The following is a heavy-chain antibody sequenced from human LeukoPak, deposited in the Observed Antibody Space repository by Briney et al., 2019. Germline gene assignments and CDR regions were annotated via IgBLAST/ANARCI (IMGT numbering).Heavy chain of an antibody. Sequence: SQILSLTCAVYGGSFSGYYWSWIRQPPGKGLEWIGEINHSGSTKYNPSLKSRVTVSVDTSKDQLSLKLSSVTAADTAVYYCARGIPDYYDSSGLGYWGQGTLVTVSS. V-gene: IGHV4-34*01. CDR3: ARGIPDYYDSSGLGY. D-gene: IGHD3-22*01. CDR1: GGSFSGYY. J-gene: IGHJ4*02. CDR2: INHSGST.